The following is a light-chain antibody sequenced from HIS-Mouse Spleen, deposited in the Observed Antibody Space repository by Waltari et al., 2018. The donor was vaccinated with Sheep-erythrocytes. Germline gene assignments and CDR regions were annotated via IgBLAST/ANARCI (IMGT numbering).Light chain of an antibody. CDR2: DVS. CDR1: SSDVGGYNY. CDR3: CAYEGSYTHV. Sequence: QSALTQPRARSGSPGRQVTIPCTETSSDVGGYNYVSWYPQHPGRAPKRMIYDVSKRPSGVPERFSGSKSGNTASLTISGTQAEDEADYYCCAYEGSYTHVFATGTKVTVL. V-gene: IGLV2-11*02. J-gene: IGLJ1*01.